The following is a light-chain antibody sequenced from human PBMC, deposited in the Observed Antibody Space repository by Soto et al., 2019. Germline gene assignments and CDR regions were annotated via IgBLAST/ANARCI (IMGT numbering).Light chain of an antibody. V-gene: IGKV1-39*01. CDR1: QSISNH. CDR3: QQYGFTPIS. CDR2: AAS. Sequence: DIQMSKSPSSLSASVEDRVIITCRASQSISNHLNWYQQKPGKAPKLLIFAASSLQSGVPSRFSGSRSGPEYTLTISRLEPEDFAVYSCQQYGFTPISFGQGTRLEIK. J-gene: IGKJ5*01.